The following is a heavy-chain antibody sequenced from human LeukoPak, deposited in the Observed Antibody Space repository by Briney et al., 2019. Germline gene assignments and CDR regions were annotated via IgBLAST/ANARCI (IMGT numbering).Heavy chain of an antibody. CDR1: GFTFSSYE. CDR2: ISGSGGST. CDR3: AKDLEATGHYYYYYMDV. D-gene: IGHD1-1*01. V-gene: IGHV3-23*01. J-gene: IGHJ6*03. Sequence: PGGSLRLSCAASGFTFSSYEMNWVRQAPGKGLEWVSAISGSGGSTYYADSVKGRFTISRDNSKNTLYLQMNSLRAEDTAVYYCAKDLEATGHYYYYYMDVWGKGTTVTVSS.